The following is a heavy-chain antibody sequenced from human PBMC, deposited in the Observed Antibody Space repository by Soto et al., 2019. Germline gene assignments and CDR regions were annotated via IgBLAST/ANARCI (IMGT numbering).Heavy chain of an antibody. J-gene: IGHJ4*02. Sequence: QVQLVQSGAEVKKPGSSVKVSCKASGGTFSSYTISWVRQAPGQGLEWMGRIIPILGIANYAQKFQGRVTITADKSTSTAYMELSSLRSEDTAVYYCARGSGMASPFDYWGQGTLVTVSS. CDR3: ARGSGMASPFDY. CDR1: GGTFSSYT. V-gene: IGHV1-69*02. CDR2: IIPILGIA. D-gene: IGHD2-8*01.